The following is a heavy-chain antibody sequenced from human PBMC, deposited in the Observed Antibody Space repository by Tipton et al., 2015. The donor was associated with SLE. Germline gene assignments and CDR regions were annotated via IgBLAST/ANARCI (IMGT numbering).Heavy chain of an antibody. CDR1: GGSIITGSFY. CDR3: ARGIMGDHDY. Sequence: TLSLTCTVSGGSIITGSFYWSWIRQPAGKGLEWIGHIYSSGSTNYNPSLKSRATISVDTSKNQFSLKLSSVTAADTAVYYCARGIMGDHDYWGQGTLVTVSS. J-gene: IGHJ4*02. D-gene: IGHD3-16*01. V-gene: IGHV4-61*09. CDR2: IYSSGST.